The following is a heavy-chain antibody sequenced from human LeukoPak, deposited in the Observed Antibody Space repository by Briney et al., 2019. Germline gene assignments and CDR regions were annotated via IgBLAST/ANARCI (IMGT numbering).Heavy chain of an antibody. D-gene: IGHD3-3*01. CDR1: GFTFDDYG. CDR2: INWNGGST. Sequence: PGGSLRLSCAASGFTFDDYGMSWVRQAPGKGLEWASGINWNGGSTGYADSVKGRFTISRDNAKNSLYLQMNSLRAEDTAVYYCARDNDYDFWSGYPGKNWFDPWGQGTLVTVSS. J-gene: IGHJ5*02. V-gene: IGHV3-20*04. CDR3: ARDNDYDFWSGYPGKNWFDP.